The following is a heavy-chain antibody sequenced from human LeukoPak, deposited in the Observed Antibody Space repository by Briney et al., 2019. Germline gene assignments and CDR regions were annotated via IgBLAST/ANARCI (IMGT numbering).Heavy chain of an antibody. V-gene: IGHV1-69*05. CDR2: ITPIFGTA. CDR3: ARGDCSSTSYQYFQH. D-gene: IGHD2-2*01. Sequence: GASVKVSCKASGHTFSSYAISWVRQAPGQGLEWMGGITPIFGTANYAQKFQGRVTITTDESTSTAFMELSSLRSEDTAVYYCARGDCSSTSYQYFQHWGQGTLVTVSS. CDR1: GHTFSSYA. J-gene: IGHJ1*01.